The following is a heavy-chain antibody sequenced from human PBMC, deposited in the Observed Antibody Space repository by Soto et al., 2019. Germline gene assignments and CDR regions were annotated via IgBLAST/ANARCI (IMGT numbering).Heavy chain of an antibody. D-gene: IGHD3-22*01. CDR1: GFTFSSYW. Sequence: GGSLRLSCAASGFTFSSYWMHWVRQAPGKGLVWVSRINSDGSSTSYADSVKGRFTISRDNAKNALYLQMNGLRAEDTAVYYCVGSSGYYAPDPFDIWGQGTMVTVSS. V-gene: IGHV3-74*01. CDR2: INSDGSST. CDR3: VGSSGYYAPDPFDI. J-gene: IGHJ3*02.